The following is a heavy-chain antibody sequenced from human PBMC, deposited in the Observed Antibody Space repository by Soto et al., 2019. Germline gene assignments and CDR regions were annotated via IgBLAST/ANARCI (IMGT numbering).Heavy chain of an antibody. CDR2: IYHSGST. V-gene: IGHV4-30-2*01. CDR3: ARSSQATVTTFAY. Sequence: PSETLSLTCAVSGGSISSGGYSWSWIRQPPGKGLEWIGYIYHSGSTYYNPSLKSRVTISVDRSKNQFSLKLSSVTAADTAVYYCARSSQATVTTFAYWGQGNLVIVSS. J-gene: IGHJ4*02. CDR1: GGSISSGGYS. D-gene: IGHD4-17*01.